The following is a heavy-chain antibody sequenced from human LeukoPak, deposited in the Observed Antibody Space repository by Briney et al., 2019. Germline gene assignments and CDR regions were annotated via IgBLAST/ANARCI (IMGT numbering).Heavy chain of an antibody. CDR2: ISSSGSTI. CDR1: GFTFSDYY. V-gene: IGHV3-11*01. J-gene: IGHJ4*02. D-gene: IGHD3-10*01. CDR3: ARVESEYYYGSGSYLHYFDY. Sequence: GGSLRLSCAASGFTFSDYYMSWIRQAPGKGLEWVSYISSSGSTIYYADSVKGRFTISRDNAKNSLYLQMNSLRAEDTAVYYCARVESEYYYGSGSYLHYFDYWSQGTLVTVSS.